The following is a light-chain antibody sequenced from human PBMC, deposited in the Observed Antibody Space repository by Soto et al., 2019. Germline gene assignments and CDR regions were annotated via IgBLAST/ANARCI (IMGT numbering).Light chain of an antibody. CDR1: SSDIGGYYY. CDR2: QVT. J-gene: IGLJ1*01. V-gene: IGLV2-14*01. Sequence: QSALTQPASVSGSPGQSITISCTGTSSDIGGYYYVSWYQHHPGKAPKLLIYQVTNRPSRVSNRFSGSKSGNTASLTISGLQADDEADYHCTSYSSSDIFYVFGTGTKV. CDR3: TSYSSSDIFYV.